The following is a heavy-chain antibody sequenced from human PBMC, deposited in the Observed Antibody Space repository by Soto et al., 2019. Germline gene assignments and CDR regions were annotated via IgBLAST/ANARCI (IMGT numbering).Heavy chain of an antibody. CDR2: INHSGST. V-gene: IGHV4-34*01. CDR1: GWSFSGYY. J-gene: IGHJ4*02. D-gene: IGHD3-10*01. Sequence: SETLSLTCAVYGWSFSGYYWSWIRQPPGKGLEWIGEINHSGSTNYNPSLKSRVTISVDTSKNQFSLKLSSVTAADTAVYYCARAKRHITMVRGVRYYFDYWGQGTLVTVSS. CDR3: ARAKRHITMVRGVRYYFDY.